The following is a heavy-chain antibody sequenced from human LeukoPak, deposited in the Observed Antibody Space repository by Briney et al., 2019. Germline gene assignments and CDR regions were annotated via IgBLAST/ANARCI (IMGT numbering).Heavy chain of an antibody. CDR1: GGSISSYY. Sequence: SETLSLTCTVSGGSISSYYWSWIRQPPGKGLEWIGYIYYSGSTNYNPSLKSRVTISVDTSKNQFSLKLSSVTAADTAVYHCARGYCSGGSGYDALDIWGQETMVTVSS. D-gene: IGHD2-15*01. V-gene: IGHV4-59*01. CDR2: IYYSGST. J-gene: IGHJ3*02. CDR3: ARGYCSGGSGYDALDI.